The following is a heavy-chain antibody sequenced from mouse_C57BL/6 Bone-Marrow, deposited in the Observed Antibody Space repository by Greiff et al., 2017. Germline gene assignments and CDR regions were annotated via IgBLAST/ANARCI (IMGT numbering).Heavy chain of an antibody. D-gene: IGHD2-2*01. Sequence: QVHVKQPGAELVKPGASVKLSCKASGYTFTSYWMHWVKQRPGQGLEWIGMIHPNSGSTNYTEKFKIKATLTVDKCSSTAYMQHRNLTSEDSAVYYCARSYGYGPWFAYWGQGTLVTVSA. CDR3: ARSYGYGPWFAY. CDR2: IHPNSGST. CDR1: GYTFTSYW. J-gene: IGHJ3*01. V-gene: IGHV1-64*01.